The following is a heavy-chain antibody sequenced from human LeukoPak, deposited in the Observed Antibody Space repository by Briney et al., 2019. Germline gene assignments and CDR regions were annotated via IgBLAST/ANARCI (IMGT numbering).Heavy chain of an antibody. Sequence: PGGSLRLSCAASGFTFSNAWMSWVRQAPGKGLEWVGRIKSKTDGGTTDYAAPVKGRFTISRDDSKNTLYLQMNSLKTEDTAVYYCASESLTGYYTPYWGQGTLVTVSS. CDR3: ASESLTGYYTPY. CDR2: IKSKTDGGTT. J-gene: IGHJ4*02. D-gene: IGHD3-9*01. CDR1: GFTFSNAW. V-gene: IGHV3-15*01.